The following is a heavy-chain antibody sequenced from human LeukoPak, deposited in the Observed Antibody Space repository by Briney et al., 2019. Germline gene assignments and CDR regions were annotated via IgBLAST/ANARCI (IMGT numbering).Heavy chain of an antibody. D-gene: IGHD6-19*01. J-gene: IGHJ4*02. CDR3: ARSIRGYSSGWYYFDY. CDR2: IYTSGST. Sequence: SQTLSLTCTVSGNSISSGDDYWSWIRQPAGKGLEWIGRIYTSGSTNYNPSLKSRVTISGDTSKNQFSLRLSSVTAADTAVYYCARSIRGYSSGWYYFDYWGQGTLITVSS. CDR1: GNSISSGDDY. V-gene: IGHV4-61*02.